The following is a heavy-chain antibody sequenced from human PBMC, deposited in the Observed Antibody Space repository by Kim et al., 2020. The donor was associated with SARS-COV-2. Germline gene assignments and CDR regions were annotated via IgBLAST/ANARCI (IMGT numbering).Heavy chain of an antibody. V-gene: IGHV3-30*03. CDR2: ISYDGSNQ. J-gene: IGHJ4*01. CDR3: AMMNLKQHLGYYFDY. D-gene: IGHD6-13*01. Sequence: GRSLRLSCAASGFTFSSYGMHWVRQAPGKGLEWVAVISYDGSNQYYGDSVKGRFTISRDNSKNTLYLQMNSLRAEDTAVFYCAMMNLKQHLGYYFDYWG. CDR1: GFTFSSYG.